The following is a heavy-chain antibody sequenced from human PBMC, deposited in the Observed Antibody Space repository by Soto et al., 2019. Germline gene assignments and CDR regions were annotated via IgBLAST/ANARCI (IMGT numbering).Heavy chain of an antibody. J-gene: IGHJ5*02. D-gene: IGHD3-10*01. Sequence: QVQLQESGPGLVKPSETLSLTCSISGASIRDKYWSWLRQSAEKGLEFIGRISNGGTTIYNPALKSRVTNSLDMSKTHFSLKLTAVTAADTAVYYCATKGDYGGWFDPWGQGTLVTVSS. CDR3: ATKGDYGGWFDP. V-gene: IGHV4-4*07. CDR1: GASIRDKY. CDR2: ISNGGTT.